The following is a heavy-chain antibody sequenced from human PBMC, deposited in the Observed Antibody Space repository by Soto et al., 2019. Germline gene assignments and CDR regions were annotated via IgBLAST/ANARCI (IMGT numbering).Heavy chain of an antibody. CDR2: IYYTGTT. CDR1: SGSISSDKYY. Sequence: QVQLQESGPGLVKPSQTLSLTCSVSSGSISSDKYYWTWIRQSPGKGLEWIGHIYYTGTTHYNPSVTSRVIFLLDKSKDQFSLTLTAVTAADTGVYYCATVMHDYGTNWVDSWGQGILVTVSS. CDR3: ATVMHDYGTNWVDS. J-gene: IGHJ5*01. V-gene: IGHV4-30-4*01. D-gene: IGHD4-17*01.